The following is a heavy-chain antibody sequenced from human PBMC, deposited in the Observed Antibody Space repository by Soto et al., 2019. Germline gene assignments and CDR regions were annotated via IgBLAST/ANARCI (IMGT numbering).Heavy chain of an antibody. Sequence: QVQLVESGGGVVQPGRSLRLSCAASGFTFSSYAMHWVRQAPGKGLEWVAVISYDGSNKYYADSVKGRFTISRDNSKNTLYLQMNSLRAEDTAVYYCARGGSYYDSSDPAPAGYWVQGTLVTVSS. V-gene: IGHV3-30-3*01. CDR3: ARGGSYYDSSDPAPAGY. D-gene: IGHD3-22*01. CDR2: ISYDGSNK. J-gene: IGHJ4*02. CDR1: GFTFSSYA.